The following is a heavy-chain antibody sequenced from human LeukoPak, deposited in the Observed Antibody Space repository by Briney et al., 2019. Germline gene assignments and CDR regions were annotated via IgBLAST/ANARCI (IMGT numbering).Heavy chain of an antibody. Sequence: SETLSLTCTVSGGSISSSSYYRGWIRQPPGKGLEWIGSIYYSGSTYYNPSLKSRVTISVDTSKNQFSLKLSSVTAADTAVYYCARHGNTVTGNWFDPWGQGTLVTVSS. CDR1: GGSISSSSYY. J-gene: IGHJ5*02. V-gene: IGHV4-39*01. D-gene: IGHD4-17*01. CDR2: IYYSGST. CDR3: ARHGNTVTGNWFDP.